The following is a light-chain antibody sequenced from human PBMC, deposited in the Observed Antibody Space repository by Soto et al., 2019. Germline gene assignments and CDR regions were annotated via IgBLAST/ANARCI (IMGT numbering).Light chain of an antibody. CDR1: QSVGSSS. V-gene: IGKV3-20*01. Sequence: EFVRTKYPTTLSFSPGERATVSCRASQSVGSSSLGWYQQKPGQAPRLVIFDIRNRATGIPDRFSGSGSGTDCTLTISRLEPEDLAVYYSQLYSRSPRQITFCQGTRLEIK. J-gene: IGKJ5*01. CDR3: QLYSRSPRQIT. CDR2: DIR.